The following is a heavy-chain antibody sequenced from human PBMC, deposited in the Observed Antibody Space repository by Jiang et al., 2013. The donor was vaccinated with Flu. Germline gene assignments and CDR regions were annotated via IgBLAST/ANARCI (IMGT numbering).Heavy chain of an antibody. CDR2: IYYSGST. D-gene: IGHD4-17*01. J-gene: IGHJ4*02. Sequence: SGSGLVKPSETLSLTCTVSGGSISSSSYYWGWIRQPPGKGLEWIGSIYYSGSTYYNPSLKSRVTISVDTSKNQFSLKLSSVTAADTAVYYCASRVYGDYGSSLFDYWGQGTLVTVSS. V-gene: IGHV4-39*01. CDR1: GGSISSSSYY. CDR3: ASRVYGDYGSSLFDY.